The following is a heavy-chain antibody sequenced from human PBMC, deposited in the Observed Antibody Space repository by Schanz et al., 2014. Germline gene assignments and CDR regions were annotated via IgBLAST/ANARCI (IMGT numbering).Heavy chain of an antibody. CDR1: GYTFTGYY. Sequence: QVQLLQSGAEVKKPGASVKVSCKASGYTFTGYYMHWVRQAPGQGLEWMGTIFLNDGGTHSAEKFQGRIIMTRNTSVSTAYMELSSLRSEDTAVYYCARGPPYSSTYDYWGQGTLVTVSS. CDR2: IFLNDGGT. D-gene: IGHD6-13*01. V-gene: IGHV1-2*02. J-gene: IGHJ4*02. CDR3: ARGPPYSSTYDY.